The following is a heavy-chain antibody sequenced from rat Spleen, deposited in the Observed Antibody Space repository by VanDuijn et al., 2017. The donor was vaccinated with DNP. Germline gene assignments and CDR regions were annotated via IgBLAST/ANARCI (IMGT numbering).Heavy chain of an antibody. J-gene: IGHJ4*01. D-gene: IGHD1-2*01. V-gene: IGHV5-7*01. Sequence: EVQLVESGGGLVQPGRSLKLSCAASGFTFSDYNMAWVRQTPKKGLEWVATISYDGSRTYYRDSVQGRFTISRDNAKSTLYLHMDSLRSEDTATYYCARHRSDSISMDAWGQGPSVTVSS. CDR1: GFTFSDYN. CDR2: ISYDGSRT. CDR3: ARHRSDSISMDA.